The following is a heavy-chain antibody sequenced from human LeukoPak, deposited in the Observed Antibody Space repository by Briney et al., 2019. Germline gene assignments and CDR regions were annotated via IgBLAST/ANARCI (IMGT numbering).Heavy chain of an antibody. Sequence: SETLSLTCTVSGGSISSSSYYWGWIRQPPGKGLEWIGSIYYSGSTYYNPSLKSRVTISVDTSKNQFSLKLSSVTAADTAVYYCARDRLYGDYHRYYYGMDVWGQGTTVTVSS. D-gene: IGHD4-17*01. CDR1: GGSISSSSYY. J-gene: IGHJ6*02. CDR3: ARDRLYGDYHRYYYGMDV. V-gene: IGHV4-39*07. CDR2: IYYSGST.